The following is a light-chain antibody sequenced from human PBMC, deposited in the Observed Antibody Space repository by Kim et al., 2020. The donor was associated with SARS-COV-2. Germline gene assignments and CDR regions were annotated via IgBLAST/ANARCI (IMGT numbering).Light chain of an antibody. J-gene: IGKJ4*01. CDR3: QQSYTFIT. Sequence: GDKVTITCRASRSISIYLNWYQQKSGKAPKLLIYAASTLQSGVPSRFSGSGSGTDFTLTISSLQPDDFATYYCQQSYTFITFGGGTKVDIK. V-gene: IGKV1-39*01. CDR1: RSISIY. CDR2: AAS.